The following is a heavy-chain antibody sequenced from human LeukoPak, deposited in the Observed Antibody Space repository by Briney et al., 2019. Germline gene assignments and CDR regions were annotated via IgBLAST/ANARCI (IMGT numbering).Heavy chain of an antibody. CDR3: ANGYMRPVLH. Sequence: GGSLRLSCLGSGFTFGDHAMSWFRQAPGKGLEWVSAISGSGGSTYYADSVKGRFTISRDNSKNTLYLQMNSLRAEDTAVYYCANGYMRPVLHWGQGTLVTVSS. V-gene: IGHV3-23*01. CDR2: ISGSGGST. J-gene: IGHJ4*02. CDR1: GFTFGDHA. D-gene: IGHD3-16*02.